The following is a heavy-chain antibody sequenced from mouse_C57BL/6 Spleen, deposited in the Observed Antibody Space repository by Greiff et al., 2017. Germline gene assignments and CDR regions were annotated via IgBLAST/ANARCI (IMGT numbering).Heavy chain of an antibody. CDR3: ARGARDY. CDR1: GYSFTGYY. V-gene: IGHV1-42*01. Sequence: VQLQQSGPELVKPGASVKISCKASGYSFTGYYMNWVKQSPEKSLEWIGEINPSTGGTTYNQKFKAKATLTVDKSSSTAYMQLKSLTSEDSAVYYCARGARDYWGQGTSVTVSS. J-gene: IGHJ4*01. CDR2: INPSTGGT.